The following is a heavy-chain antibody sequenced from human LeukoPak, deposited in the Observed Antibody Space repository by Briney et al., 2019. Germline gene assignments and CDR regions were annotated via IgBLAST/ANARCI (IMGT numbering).Heavy chain of an antibody. Sequence: SETLSLTCTVSGGSISSYYWSWIRQPPGKGLEWIGYIYYSGSTNYNPSLKSRVTISVDTSKNQFSLKLSSVTAADTAVYYCAREMSYWGQGTLVTVSS. CDR1: GGSISSYY. J-gene: IGHJ4*02. V-gene: IGHV4-59*12. D-gene: IGHD5/OR15-5a*01. CDR3: AREMSY. CDR2: IYYSGST.